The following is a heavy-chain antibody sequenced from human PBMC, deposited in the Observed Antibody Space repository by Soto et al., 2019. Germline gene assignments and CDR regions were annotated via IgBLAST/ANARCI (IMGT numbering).Heavy chain of an antibody. CDR3: ARAGYYDSSGYDGFDI. CDR1: GYTFTTYY. CDR2: IDPRAGST. Sequence: QVQLVQSGAEVKKPGASVKVSCKASGYTFTTYYMHWIRQAPGQGLEWMGIIDPRAGSTSHAQKFQGRVTMTRDTSTGTVYMDLRSLRSEDTAGYYWARAGYYDSSGYDGFDIWGQGTMVTVSS. V-gene: IGHV1-46*01. J-gene: IGHJ3*02. D-gene: IGHD3-22*01.